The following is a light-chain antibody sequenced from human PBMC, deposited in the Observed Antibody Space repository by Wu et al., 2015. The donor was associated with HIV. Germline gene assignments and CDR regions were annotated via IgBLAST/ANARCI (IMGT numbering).Light chain of an antibody. CDR1: QSVSSN. CDR3: QQYNNWSYT. J-gene: IGKJ2*01. Sequence: EIVMTQSPATLSVSPGERATLSCRASQSVSSNLAWYQQKPGQAPRLLIYGASTRATGIPARFSGSGSGTEFTLTISSMQPEDFALYYCQQYNNWSYTFGQGTKLEIK. CDR2: GAS. V-gene: IGKV3-15*01.